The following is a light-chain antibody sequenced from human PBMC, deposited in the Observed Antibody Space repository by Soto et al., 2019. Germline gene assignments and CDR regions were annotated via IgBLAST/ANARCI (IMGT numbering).Light chain of an antibody. Sequence: EVVMTQSPATLSVSPGERATLSCRASQFVSTNLAWYQQKPGQAPRLLIYGASTRATGTPPRFSGSGSVTGFTLTISSLQSEDSAVYYCQQFNNWPPLTFGGGTKVEIK. V-gene: IGKV3-15*01. CDR2: GAS. CDR1: QFVSTN. J-gene: IGKJ4*01. CDR3: QQFNNWPPLT.